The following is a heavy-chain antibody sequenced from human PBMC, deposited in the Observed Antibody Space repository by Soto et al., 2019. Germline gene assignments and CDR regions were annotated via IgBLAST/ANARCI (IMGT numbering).Heavy chain of an antibody. Sequence: EVQLLESGGGSVQPGGSLRLSCAASRFTFSSYAMTWARQAPGKGLEWVSGISESGDNTYYADSVKGRFSISRDDSKNTLYLQMNSLRVEDTAVYYCTRGRGYGVPFDPWGQGTLVTVSS. V-gene: IGHV3-23*01. CDR1: RFTFSSYA. D-gene: IGHD5-12*01. CDR2: ISESGDNT. J-gene: IGHJ5*02. CDR3: TRGRGYGVPFDP.